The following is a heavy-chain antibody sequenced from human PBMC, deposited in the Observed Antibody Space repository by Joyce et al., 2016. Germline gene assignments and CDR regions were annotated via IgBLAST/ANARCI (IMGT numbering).Heavy chain of an antibody. V-gene: IGHV3-30-3*01. CDR1: GFSFSQFS. CDR2: ISSDGSNK. D-gene: IGHD4-17*01. CDR3: ARGTTVTRMGNWFDP. J-gene: IGHJ5*02. Sequence: QVQLVESGGGVGQPGRSLTLSCAAFGFSFSQFSMVWIRQATGKGLEWAAVISSDGSNKYYADSAKGRFIISRDNSKNTLNLQMTGLRSDDTGVYYCARGTTVTRMGNWFDPWGQGTLVTVSS.